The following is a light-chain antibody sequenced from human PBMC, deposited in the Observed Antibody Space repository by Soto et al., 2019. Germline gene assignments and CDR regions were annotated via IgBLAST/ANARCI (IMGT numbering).Light chain of an antibody. CDR2: DDS. Sequence: QSALTQPASVSGSPGQSITISCTGTSSDVGTYKPVSWYQQHPGKAPKVIIYDDSKRPSGVSNRFSGSKSGNTASLTISGLQAEDEADYYCQSSDSSLSGSDVFGTGTKLTVL. V-gene: IGLV2-14*02. CDR1: SSDVGTYKP. CDR3: QSSDSSLSGSDV. J-gene: IGLJ1*01.